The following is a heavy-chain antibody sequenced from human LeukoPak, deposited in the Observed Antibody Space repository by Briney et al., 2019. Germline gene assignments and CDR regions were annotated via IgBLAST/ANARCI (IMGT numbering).Heavy chain of an antibody. V-gene: IGHV4-59*01. CDR2: IYYSGST. CDR1: GGSISSYY. D-gene: IGHD5-18*01. Sequence: SETLSLTCTVSGGSISSYYWSWIRKPPGKGLEWIGYIYYSGSTNYNPSLKSRVTISVDTSKNQFSLKLSSVTAADTAVYYCARKDTAMVSDDYWGQGTPVTVSS. J-gene: IGHJ4*02. CDR3: ARKDTAMVSDDY.